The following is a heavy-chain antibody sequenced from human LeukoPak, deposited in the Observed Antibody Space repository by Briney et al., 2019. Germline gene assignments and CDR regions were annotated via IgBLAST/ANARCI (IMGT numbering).Heavy chain of an antibody. CDR2: FYFDGST. D-gene: IGHD6-13*01. J-gene: IGHJ5*02. CDR3: ARGSIAAAEGSHWFDP. V-gene: IGHV4-39*01. Sequence: SETLSLTCTVSGGSISSTSYYWGWIRQPPGKGLEWIGSFYFDGSTYYNPSLKSRVTISVDTSKNQFSLKLNSVTAADTAVYYCARGSIAAAEGSHWFDPWGQGTLVTVSS. CDR1: GGSISSTSYY.